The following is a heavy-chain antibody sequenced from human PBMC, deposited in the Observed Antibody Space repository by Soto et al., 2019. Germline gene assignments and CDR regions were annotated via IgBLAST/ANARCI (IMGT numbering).Heavy chain of an antibody. CDR3: AKDRQLRSYYERAGHDND. V-gene: IGHV3-23*01. D-gene: IGHD3-10*01. J-gene: IGHJ4*02. CDR2: ISGRGGVT. CDR1: GFTFRNQD. Sequence: EVQLLESGGGLVQPGGSLRLTCVGSGFTFRNQDMRWVRQAPGKGLEWVSGISGRGGVTYYADSVKGRFTISRDNSKNTLYLQMNNRRANDKAGDYCAKDRQLRSYYERAGHDNDWGQGTLVTVSS.